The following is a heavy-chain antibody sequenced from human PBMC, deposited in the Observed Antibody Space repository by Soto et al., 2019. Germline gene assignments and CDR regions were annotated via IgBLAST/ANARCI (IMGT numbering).Heavy chain of an antibody. CDR1: GYTFTSYA. Sequence: QVHLVQSGAEEKKPGASVKVSCKASGYTFTSYAMHWVRQAPGQRLEWMGWINAGNGNTKYSEKCQGRVTITRDTAARIAYMELSSLRCEDTAVYCCARDHGDYDYFDYWGQGTLVTVSS. CDR3: ARDHGDYDYFDY. J-gene: IGHJ4*02. D-gene: IGHD4-17*01. CDR2: INAGNGNT. V-gene: IGHV1-3*05.